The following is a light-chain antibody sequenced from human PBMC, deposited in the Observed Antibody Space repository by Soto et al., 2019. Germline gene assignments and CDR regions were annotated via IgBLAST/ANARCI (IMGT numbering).Light chain of an antibody. J-gene: IGKJ4*01. CDR2: DAS. CDR3: QHYDHLPPLS. V-gene: IGKV1-33*01. Sequence: DIQMTQSPSSLSASVGDRVTITCQASQDIKNYLNWYQQKPGKAPNLLIYDASNLKTGVPSRFSGSGSGIHFTFTISSLQPKDIATYYCQHYDHLPPLSFGGGTKVEIK. CDR1: QDIKNY.